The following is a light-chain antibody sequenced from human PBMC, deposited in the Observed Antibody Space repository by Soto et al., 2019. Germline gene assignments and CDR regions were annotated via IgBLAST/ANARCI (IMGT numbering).Light chain of an antibody. V-gene: IGKV3-11*01. CDR2: DAS. CDR3: QQRSHWPVT. J-gene: IGKJ1*01. Sequence: EIVLTQSPATLSLSPGERATLSCRASQSVSSYLAWYQQKPGQAPRLLIYDASNRATGIPARFSGSGSGTDFTLTISSLEPEDFAVYYCQQRSHWPVTFGQGTKGEIK. CDR1: QSVSSY.